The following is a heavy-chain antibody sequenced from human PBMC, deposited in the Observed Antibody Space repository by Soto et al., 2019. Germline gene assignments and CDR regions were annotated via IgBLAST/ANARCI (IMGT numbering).Heavy chain of an antibody. J-gene: IGHJ4*02. Sequence: SETLSLTCAVYGGSFSGYYWTWIRQPPGTGLEWIGEINHSGSTNYNPSLKRRDTISVDTSKNQFSLKLTSVTSADTAVYYCARDKITGLLDYWGQGTLVTVSS. V-gene: IGHV4-34*01. CDR1: GGSFSGYY. CDR3: ARDKITGLLDY. CDR2: INHSGST. D-gene: IGHD2-8*02.